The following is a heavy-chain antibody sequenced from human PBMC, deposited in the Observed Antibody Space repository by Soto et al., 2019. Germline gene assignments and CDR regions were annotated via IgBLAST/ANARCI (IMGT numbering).Heavy chain of an antibody. CDR1: GFIFSSDW. CDR3: AREKATSGYVYYFDY. V-gene: IGHV3-7*04. Sequence: EVQLVDSGGGLVQPGGSLRLSCTASGFIFSSDWMTWVRQAPGKGLEWVANIKVDGSETYYVDSVKGRFTISRDNAKNSRYLQMNSLRAEDTAVYYCAREKATSGYVYYFDYWSQGTLVTVSS. J-gene: IGHJ4*02. D-gene: IGHD3-22*01. CDR2: IKVDGSET.